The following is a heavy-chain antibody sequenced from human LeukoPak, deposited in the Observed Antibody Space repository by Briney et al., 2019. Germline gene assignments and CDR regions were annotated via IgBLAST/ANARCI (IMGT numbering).Heavy chain of an antibody. J-gene: IGHJ6*03. D-gene: IGHD2-15*01. CDR2: INTNTGNP. CDR3: ARNRISHHMDV. V-gene: IGHV7-4-1*02. Sequence: ASVKVSCKASGYSFTNYAMNWVRQAPGRGLELMGWINTNTGNPTYAQGFTGWFVFSLDTSVSTAYLQISSLKAEDTAVYFCARNRISHHMDVWGKGTTVTVSS. CDR1: GYSFTNYA.